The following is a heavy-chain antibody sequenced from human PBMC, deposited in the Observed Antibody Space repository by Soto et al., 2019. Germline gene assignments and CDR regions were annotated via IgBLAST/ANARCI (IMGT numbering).Heavy chain of an antibody. CDR1: GYTFTTYW. CDR3: ARHRQLVGYYYDGMDV. Sequence: GVSLKISCKGSGYTFTTYWIGWVGQMPGKVLEWMGIIFPGDSDTRYSPSFQGQVTISADKSISTAYLQWSSLKASDTAMYYCARHRQLVGYYYDGMDVWGQGTTVTVSS. CDR2: IFPGDSDT. D-gene: IGHD6-6*01. V-gene: IGHV5-51*01. J-gene: IGHJ6*02.